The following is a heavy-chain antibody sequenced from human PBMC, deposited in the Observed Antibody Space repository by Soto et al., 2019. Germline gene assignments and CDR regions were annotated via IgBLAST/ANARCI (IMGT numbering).Heavy chain of an antibody. Sequence: SETLYLTCAVYGASLRGYYLSWIRQPPGKGLEWIGEINHSGSTNYNPSLKSRVTISVDTSKNQFSLKLSSVTAADTAVYYCARGHYSSSWGRARGWFDPWGQGTLVTVSS. V-gene: IGHV4-34*01. CDR3: ARGHYSSSWGRARGWFDP. J-gene: IGHJ5*02. D-gene: IGHD6-13*01. CDR1: GASLRGYY. CDR2: INHSGST.